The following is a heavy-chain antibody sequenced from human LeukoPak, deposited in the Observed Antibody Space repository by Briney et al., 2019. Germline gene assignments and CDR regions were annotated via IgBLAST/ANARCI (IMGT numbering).Heavy chain of an antibody. CDR3: ARGPSAVAGLSR. CDR2: INHSGST. J-gene: IGHJ4*02. CDR1: GGSFSGYY. V-gene: IGHV4-34*01. Sequence: SETLSLTCAVYGGSFSGYYWSWIRQPPGMGLEWIGEINHSGSTNYNSSLKSRVTISVDTSKNQFSLKLSSVTAADTAVYYCARGPSAVAGLSRWGQGTLVTVSS. D-gene: IGHD6-19*01.